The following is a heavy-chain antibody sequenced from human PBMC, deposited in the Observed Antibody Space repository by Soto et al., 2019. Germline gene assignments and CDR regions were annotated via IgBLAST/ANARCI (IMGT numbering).Heavy chain of an antibody. CDR1: GFTFSSYS. D-gene: IGHD3-22*01. Sequence: EVQLVESGGGLVKPGGSLRLSCAASGFTFSSYSMNWVRQAPGKGLEWVSSISSSSSYIYYADSVKGRFTISRDNAKNSLYLQMNSLRAEATAVYYCARGFSQYDSSGFVDYWGQGPLVPVSS. CDR3: ARGFSQYDSSGFVDY. V-gene: IGHV3-21*01. CDR2: ISSSSSYI. J-gene: IGHJ4*02.